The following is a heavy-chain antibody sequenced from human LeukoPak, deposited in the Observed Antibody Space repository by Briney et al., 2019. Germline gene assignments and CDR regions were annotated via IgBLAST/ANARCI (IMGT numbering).Heavy chain of an antibody. V-gene: IGHV3-30*02. CDR2: IRYDGSNK. D-gene: IGHD3-10*01. Sequence: GGSLRLSCAASGFTFSSYGMHWVRQAPGKGLEWVAFIRYDGSNKYYADSVKGRFTISRDNSKNALYLQMNSLRAEDTAVYYCAKRGKGSGSYLDYWGQGTLVTVSS. CDR3: AKRGKGSGSYLDY. CDR1: GFTFSSYG. J-gene: IGHJ4*02.